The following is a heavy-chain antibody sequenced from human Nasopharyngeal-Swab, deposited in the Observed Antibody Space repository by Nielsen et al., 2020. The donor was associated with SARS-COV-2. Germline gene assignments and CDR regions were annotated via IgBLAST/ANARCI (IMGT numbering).Heavy chain of an antibody. CDR3: ASPRAHYDILTGPFDY. D-gene: IGHD3-9*01. Sequence: VRQAPGKGLEWVAVISYDGSNKYYADSVNGRFTISRDNSKNTLYLQMNSLRAEDTAVYYCASPRAHYDILTGPFDYWGQGTLVTVSS. CDR2: ISYDGSNK. V-gene: IGHV3-30-3*01. J-gene: IGHJ4*02.